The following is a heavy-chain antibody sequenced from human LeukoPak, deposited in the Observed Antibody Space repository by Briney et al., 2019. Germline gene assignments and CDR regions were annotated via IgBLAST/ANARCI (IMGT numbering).Heavy chain of an antibody. J-gene: IGHJ4*02. CDR2: ISYDGSNK. Sequence: PGGSLRLSCAASGFTFSSYAMHWVRQAPGKGLEWVAVISYDGSNKYYADSVKGRFTISRDNSKNTLYLQMNSLRAEDTAVYYCAREAALQPFFDYWGQGTLVTVSS. CDR1: GFTFSSYA. CDR3: AREAALQPFFDY. D-gene: IGHD4-11*01. V-gene: IGHV3-30-3*01.